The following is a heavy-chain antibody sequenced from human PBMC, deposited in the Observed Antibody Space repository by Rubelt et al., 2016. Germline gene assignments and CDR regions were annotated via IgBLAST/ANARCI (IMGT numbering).Heavy chain of an antibody. CDR1: GGSISSYY. D-gene: IGHD2-2*02. Sequence: QVQLQESGPGLVKPSETLSLTCTVSGGSISSYYWGWIRQPPGKGLEWIGSIYHSGSTYYNPSLKSRVTISVDRSKNQFSLKLSSVTAADTAVYYCARGVVPAAISGGTFDYWGQGTLVTVSS. CDR2: IYHSGST. V-gene: IGHV4-38-2*02. CDR3: ARGVVPAAISGGTFDY. J-gene: IGHJ4*02.